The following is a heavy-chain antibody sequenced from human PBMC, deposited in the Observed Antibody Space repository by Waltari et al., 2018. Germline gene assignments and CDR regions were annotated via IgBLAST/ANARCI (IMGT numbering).Heavy chain of an antibody. CDR3: ARGEGYYDSSAD. Sequence: EVQLVESGGGLVKPGGSLRLSCAASGFTFSSYSMNWVRQAPGEGLGWVSSISSSRSYIYYADAVKGRFTISRDNAKNSLYLQMNSLRAEDTAVYYCARGEGYYDSSADWGQGTLVTVSS. V-gene: IGHV3-21*01. CDR1: GFTFSSYS. J-gene: IGHJ4*02. CDR2: ISSSRSYI. D-gene: IGHD3-22*01.